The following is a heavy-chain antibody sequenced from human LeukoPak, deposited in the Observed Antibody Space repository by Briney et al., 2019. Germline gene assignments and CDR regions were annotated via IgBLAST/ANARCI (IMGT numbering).Heavy chain of an antibody. CDR2: INHSGST. Sequence: PSETLSLTCAVYGGSFSGYYWSWIRQPPGKGLEWIGEINHSGSTNYNPSLKSRVTISVDTSKNQFSLKLSSVTAADTAVYYCARGGSCSSTSCYAVVMGFDPWGQGTPVTVSS. D-gene: IGHD2-2*01. V-gene: IGHV4-34*01. CDR1: GGSFSGYY. CDR3: ARGGSCSSTSCYAVVMGFDP. J-gene: IGHJ5*02.